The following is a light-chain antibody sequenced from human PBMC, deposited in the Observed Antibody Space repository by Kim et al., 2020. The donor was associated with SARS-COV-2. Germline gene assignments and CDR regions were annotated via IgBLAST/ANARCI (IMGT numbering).Light chain of an antibody. V-gene: IGKV3-15*01. CDR1: QSVSTN. CDR3: QQYYNWPPWT. CDR2: GAS. Sequence: ETVMTQSPATLSVSPGERATLSCRASQSVSTNLAWYQHKPGQAPRLLIFGASTRATGIPARFSGRGSGAEFTLTISSLQFEDFAIYYCQQYYNWPPWTFGQGTKLEIK. J-gene: IGKJ1*01.